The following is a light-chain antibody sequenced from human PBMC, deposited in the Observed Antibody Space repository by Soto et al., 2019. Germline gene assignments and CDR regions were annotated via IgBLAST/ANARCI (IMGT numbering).Light chain of an antibody. Sequence: QSALTQTPSVSGAPGQTVTISCTGSSSNIGAGYDVHWYQQVPGTAPKLLIYVTSNRPSGVPERFSGSKSGTSASLAITGLQAEDEADYYCQSYDSSLRGGGWVFGGGTQLTVL. CDR2: VTS. CDR1: SSNIGAGYD. V-gene: IGLV1-40*01. CDR3: QSYDSSLRGGGWV. J-gene: IGLJ3*02.